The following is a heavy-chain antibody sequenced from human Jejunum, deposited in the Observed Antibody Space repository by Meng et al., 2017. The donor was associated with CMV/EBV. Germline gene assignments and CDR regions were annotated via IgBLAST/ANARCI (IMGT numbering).Heavy chain of an antibody. Sequence: VLVGGFGRAMVLPGGSLVIFCSFFGIGFTTNYRTWVSQTPGKGLEWVSVIYSGGDKTYYADSVKGRFTISRDSSRNTLYLQMTSLRAGDTALYYCARGAMSFESWGQGTLVTVSS. CDR1: GIGFTTNY. J-gene: IGHJ5*01. CDR3: ARGAMSFES. V-gene: IGHV3-66*01. CDR2: IYSGGDKT.